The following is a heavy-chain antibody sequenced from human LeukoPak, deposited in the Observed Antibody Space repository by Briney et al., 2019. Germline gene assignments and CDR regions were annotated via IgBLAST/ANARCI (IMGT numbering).Heavy chain of an antibody. D-gene: IGHD1-26*01. J-gene: IGHJ5*02. Sequence: GASVKVSCKASGGTFINSAISWVRQAPGQGLEWMGGIIPIVGTANYAQKFQGKVTITADESTSTAYMELNSLRSEDTAVYYCARDRKWELGNWFDPWGQGTLVTVSS. CDR3: ARDRKWELGNWFDP. CDR1: GGTFINSA. V-gene: IGHV1-69*13. CDR2: IIPIVGTA.